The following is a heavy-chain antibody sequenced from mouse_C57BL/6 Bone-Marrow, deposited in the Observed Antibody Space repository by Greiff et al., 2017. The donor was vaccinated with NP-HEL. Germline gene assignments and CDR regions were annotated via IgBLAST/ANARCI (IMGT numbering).Heavy chain of an antibody. J-gene: IGHJ3*01. CDR2: IDPSDSYT. CDR1: GYTFTSYW. Sequence: QVQLQQPGAELVMPGASVKLSCKASGYTFTSYWMHWVKQGPGQGLEWIGEIDPSDSYTNYNQKFKGKSTLTVDKSSSTAYMQLSSLTSEDSAVYYCARSGATSFAYWGQGTLVTVSA. CDR3: ARSGATSFAY. V-gene: IGHV1-69*01. D-gene: IGHD1-1*01.